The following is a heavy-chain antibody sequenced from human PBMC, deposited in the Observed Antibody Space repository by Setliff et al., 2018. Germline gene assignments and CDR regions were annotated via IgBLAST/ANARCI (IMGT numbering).Heavy chain of an antibody. CDR1: GFTFSTYG. J-gene: IGHJ5*02. CDR2: VDQGANT. V-gene: IGHV3-NL1*01. D-gene: IGHD1-26*01. Sequence: GESLKISCAASGFTFSTYGMHWVRQAPGKGLEFVSGVDQGANTYYGDSVKGRFTISRDNAKNTLYLQMNSLRADDTAVYYCAKLGIVGTTKGRNRFDPWGQGTLVTVSS. CDR3: AKLGIVGTTKGRNRFDP.